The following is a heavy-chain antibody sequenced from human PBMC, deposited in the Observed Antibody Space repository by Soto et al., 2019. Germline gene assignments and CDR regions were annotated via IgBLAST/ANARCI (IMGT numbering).Heavy chain of an antibody. J-gene: IGHJ4*02. D-gene: IGHD3-3*01. CDR1: GYNFAGYW. V-gene: IGHV5-51*01. CDR2: IYPSDSDT. CDR3: ARGGVSTRPFDY. Sequence: GESLKISCNGSGYNFAGYWIAWVRQMPGKGLELMGIIYPSDSDTRYRPSFQGQVTISADKSISSAYLQWSSLRASDTAMYYCARGGVSTRPFDYWGQGTPVTVSS.